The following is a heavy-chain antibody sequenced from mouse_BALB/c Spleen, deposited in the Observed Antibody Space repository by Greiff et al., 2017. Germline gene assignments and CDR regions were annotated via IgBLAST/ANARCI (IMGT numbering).Heavy chain of an antibody. V-gene: IGHV2-9*02. D-gene: IGHD2-10*02. Sequence: VKVVESGPGLVAPSQSLSITCTVSGFSLTSYGVHWVRQPPGKGLEWLGVIWAGGSTNYNSALMSRLSISKDNSKSQVFLKMNSLQTDDTAMYYCARDRGSMVTMDYWGQGTSVTVSS. CDR1: GFSLTSYG. J-gene: IGHJ4*01. CDR3: ARDRGSMVTMDY. CDR2: IWAGGST.